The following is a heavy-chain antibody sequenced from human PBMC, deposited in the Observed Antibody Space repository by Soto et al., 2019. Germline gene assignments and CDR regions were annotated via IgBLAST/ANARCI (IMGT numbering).Heavy chain of an antibody. D-gene: IGHD1-26*01. CDR3: ATALYSGSYSFFDY. Sequence: ASVKVSCKVSGYTLIELSMHWVRQAPGKGLEWMGGFDPEDGETIYAQKFQGRVTMTEDTSTDTAYMELSSLRSEDTAVYYCATALYSGSYSFFDYWGQGTLVTVSS. CDR2: FDPEDGET. J-gene: IGHJ4*02. V-gene: IGHV1-24*01. CDR1: GYTLIELS.